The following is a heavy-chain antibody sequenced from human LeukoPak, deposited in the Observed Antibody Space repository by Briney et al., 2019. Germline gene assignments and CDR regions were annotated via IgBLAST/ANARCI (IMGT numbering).Heavy chain of an antibody. D-gene: IGHD3-9*01. CDR2: INPNSGGT. J-gene: IGHJ4*02. V-gene: IGHV1-2*02. Sequence: ASMKVSCKASGYSFISYYIHWVRQAPRQGLTWMGWINPNSGGTNYAQNFQGRVTLTRDTTISTAYMELSRLRSDDTAVYYCVKSSDWYLEYWGQGTLVTVSS. CDR3: VKSSDWYLEY. CDR1: GYSFISYY.